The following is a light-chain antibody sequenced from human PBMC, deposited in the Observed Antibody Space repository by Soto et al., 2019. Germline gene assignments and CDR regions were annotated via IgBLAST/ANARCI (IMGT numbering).Light chain of an antibody. CDR1: QTVNNNY. CDR3: QQYGGSFWT. CDR2: GAS. V-gene: IGKV3-20*01. J-gene: IGKJ1*01. Sequence: EIVLTQSPGTLSLSPGERATLSCRASQTVNNNYLAWYQQKPGQAPRLLIYGASSRATGIPDRFSGSGSGTDFTLTITRLEPEDFAMYYCQQYGGSFWTFGQGTKVDI.